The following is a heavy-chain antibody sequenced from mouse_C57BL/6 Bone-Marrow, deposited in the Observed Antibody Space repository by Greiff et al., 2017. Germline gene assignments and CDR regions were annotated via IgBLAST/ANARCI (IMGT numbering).Heavy chain of an antibody. D-gene: IGHD1-3*01. J-gene: IGHJ1*03. Sequence: VQLQQPGAELVMPGASVKLSCKASGYTFTSYWMHWVKQRPGQGLEWIGEIDPSDSYTNYNQKFKGKSTLTVAKSSSKAYMQLSSLTSEDSAVYYCAREKSSPLEWYFDVWGTGTTVTVSA. CDR3: AREKSSPLEWYFDV. CDR1: GYTFTSYW. CDR2: IDPSDSYT. V-gene: IGHV1-69*01.